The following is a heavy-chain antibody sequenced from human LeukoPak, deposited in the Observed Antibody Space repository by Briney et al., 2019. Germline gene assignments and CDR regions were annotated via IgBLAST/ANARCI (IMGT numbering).Heavy chain of an antibody. CDR3: ARGKHTAAIPDY. J-gene: IGHJ4*02. D-gene: IGHD6-13*01. CDR2: INADVSST. CDR1: GFTFSTYW. Sequence: GGSLRPSCAASGFTFSTYWMHWVRQAPGKGLVWVSRINADVSSTSYADSVKGRFTISRDNAKNTLYLQMNSLRAEDTAVYYCARGKHTAAIPDYWGQGTLVTVSS. V-gene: IGHV3-74*01.